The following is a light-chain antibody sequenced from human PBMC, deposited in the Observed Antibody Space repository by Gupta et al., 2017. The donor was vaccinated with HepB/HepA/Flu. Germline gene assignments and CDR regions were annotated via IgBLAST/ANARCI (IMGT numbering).Light chain of an antibody. V-gene: IGKV2-28*01. J-gene: IGKJ4*01. CDR3: MQALQTPLT. CDR2: LGS. CDR1: QSLLHSIGNNY. Sequence: DIVMTQSRPSLPVTPGEPASISCRSSQSLLHSIGNNYLDWYLNKRGQSPQRLIYLGSNRASGVPGRFSSSGSGTDSTLKISRVEAEDGGVDDYMQALQTPLTCGGGTKVEIK.